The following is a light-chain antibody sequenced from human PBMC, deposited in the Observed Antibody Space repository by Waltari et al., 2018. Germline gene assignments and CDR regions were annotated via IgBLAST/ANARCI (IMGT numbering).Light chain of an antibody. J-gene: IGLJ2*01. CDR1: NIKTKS. CDR3: QVWDSKSDHVI. Sequence: SYVLAQPPSVSGAPGKTARITCRGKNIKTKSVHWYQQRPGHAPVLVIYQDSNRPSGIPERFSGSNSGSTATLTISRVEAGDEADYYCQVWDSKSDHVIFGGGTKLTVL. V-gene: IGLV3-21*04. CDR2: QDS.